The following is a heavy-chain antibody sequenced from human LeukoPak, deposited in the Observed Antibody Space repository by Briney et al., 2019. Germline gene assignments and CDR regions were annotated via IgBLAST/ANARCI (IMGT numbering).Heavy chain of an antibody. CDR2: ISYDGSNK. D-gene: IGHD2-15*01. CDR3: AKAPVTTCRGAFCYPFDY. V-gene: IGHV3-30*04. CDR1: GFTFSSYA. J-gene: IGHJ4*02. Sequence: GGSLRLSCAASGFTFSSYAMHWVRQAPGKGLEWVAVISYDGSNKYYADSVKGRFPISRDNSKNTLYLQMNRLRPEDAAVYYCAKAPVTTCRGAFCYPFDYWGLGTLVTVSS.